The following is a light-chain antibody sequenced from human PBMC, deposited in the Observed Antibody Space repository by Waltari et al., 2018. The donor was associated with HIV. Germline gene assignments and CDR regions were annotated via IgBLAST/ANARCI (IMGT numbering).Light chain of an antibody. Sequence: EIVLTQSPATLSLSPGERASQSVSSYLAWYQQKPGQAPRLLIYDASNRATGIPARFSGSGSGTDFTLTISSLEPEDFAVYYCQQRSNWPREVTFGPGTKVDIK. CDR1: QSVSSY. J-gene: IGKJ3*01. CDR2: DAS. CDR3: QQRSNWPREVT. V-gene: IGKV3-11*01.